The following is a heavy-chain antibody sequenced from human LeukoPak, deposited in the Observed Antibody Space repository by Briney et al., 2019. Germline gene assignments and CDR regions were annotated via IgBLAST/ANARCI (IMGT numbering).Heavy chain of an antibody. Sequence: PGGSLRLSCAASGFTFSSHWMNWVRQAPGKGLEWVANIKQDGSEKYYVDSVKGRFTISRDNAKNSLYLQMNSLRAEDTAVYYCARGGYCSSTSCYVLDWGQGTLVTVSS. D-gene: IGHD2-2*01. J-gene: IGHJ4*02. V-gene: IGHV3-7*01. CDR1: GFTFSSHW. CDR2: IKQDGSEK. CDR3: ARGGYCSSTSCYVLD.